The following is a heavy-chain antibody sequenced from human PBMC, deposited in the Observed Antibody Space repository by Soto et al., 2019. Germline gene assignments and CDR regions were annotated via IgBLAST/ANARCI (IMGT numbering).Heavy chain of an antibody. J-gene: IGHJ4*02. D-gene: IGHD6-13*01. CDR2: INDSGGT. V-gene: IGHV4-34*01. CDR3: ARGRKAYSGSWYVD. CDR1: GGSFSGYC. Sequence: QVQLQQWGAGLLKPSETLSLNCAVYGGSFSGYCWSWIRQPPGKGLEWIGEINDSGGTNYNPSLKCRVSISVDTSKNQFSLNLSSVTAADTAVYHCARGRKAYSGSWYVDWGQGTLVTVSS.